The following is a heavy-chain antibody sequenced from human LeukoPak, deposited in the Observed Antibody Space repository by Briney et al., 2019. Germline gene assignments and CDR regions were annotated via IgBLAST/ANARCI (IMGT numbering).Heavy chain of an antibody. CDR3: AKDPKYSSSWYFLSDY. CDR2: ISGSGGST. CDR1: GFTFNNAW. D-gene: IGHD6-13*01. J-gene: IGHJ4*02. Sequence: GGSLRLSCAASGFTFNNAWMSWVRQAPGKGLEWVSAISGSGGSTYYADSVKGRFTISRDNSKNTLYLQMNSLRAEDTAVYYCAKDPKYSSSWYFLSDYWGQGTLVTVSS. V-gene: IGHV3-23*01.